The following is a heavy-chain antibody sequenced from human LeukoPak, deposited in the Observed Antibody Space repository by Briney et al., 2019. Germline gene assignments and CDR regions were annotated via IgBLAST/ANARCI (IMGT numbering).Heavy chain of an antibody. CDR3: AKDRRYCSSTSCMAIDY. D-gene: IGHD2-2*01. Sequence: GGSLRLSCAASGFTFSSYGMHWVRQAPGKGLEWVAFIRYDGSNKYYADSVKGRFTISRDNSKNTLYLQMNSLRAEGTAVYYCAKDRRYCSSTSCMAIDYWGQGTLVTVSS. CDR1: GFTFSSYG. V-gene: IGHV3-30*02. J-gene: IGHJ4*02. CDR2: IRYDGSNK.